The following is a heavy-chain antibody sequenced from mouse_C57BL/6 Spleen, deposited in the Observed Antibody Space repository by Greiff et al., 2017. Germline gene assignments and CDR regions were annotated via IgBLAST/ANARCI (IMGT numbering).Heavy chain of an antibody. D-gene: IGHD2-3*01. CDR3: AKGGDGYPYAMDY. CDR1: GYTFTSYW. CDR2: IHPNSGST. V-gene: IGHV1-64*01. Sequence: VKLQQPGAELVKPGASVKLSCKASGYTFTSYWMHWVKQRPGQGLEWIGMIHPNSGSTNYNEKFKSKATLTVDKSSSTAYMQLSSLTSEDSSVYYCAKGGDGYPYAMDYWGQGTSVTVSS. J-gene: IGHJ4*01.